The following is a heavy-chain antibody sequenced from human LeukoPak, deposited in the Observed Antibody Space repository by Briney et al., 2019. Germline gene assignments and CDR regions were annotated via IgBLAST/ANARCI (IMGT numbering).Heavy chain of an antibody. CDR3: ARIPITVADFDY. Sequence: GASVKVSCKASGYTFTGYYMHWVRQAPGQGREWMGWINPNSGGTNYAQKFQGSVTMTRDTSISTAYMELSRLRSDDTAVYYCARIPITVADFDYWGQGTLVTVSS. J-gene: IGHJ4*02. V-gene: IGHV1-2*02. D-gene: IGHD4-23*01. CDR2: INPNSGGT. CDR1: GYTFTGYY.